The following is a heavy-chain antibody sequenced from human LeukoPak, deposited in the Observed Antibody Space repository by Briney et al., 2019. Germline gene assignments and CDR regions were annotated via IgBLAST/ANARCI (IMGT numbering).Heavy chain of an antibody. D-gene: IGHD3-16*01. CDR2: ISYDGSKK. CDR1: GFNFSRYA. Sequence: QAGGSLRLSCAASGFNFSRYAMHWVRQAPGKGLEWVAVISYDGSKKYYADSVKGRFTISRDNSKNTLYLQMNSLRAEDTAVYYCARDNTFQWPGMGDYWGQGTLVTVSS. J-gene: IGHJ4*02. CDR3: ARDNTFQWPGMGDY. V-gene: IGHV3-30-3*01.